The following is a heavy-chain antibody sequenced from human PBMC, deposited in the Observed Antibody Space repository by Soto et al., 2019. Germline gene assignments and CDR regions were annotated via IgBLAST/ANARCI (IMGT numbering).Heavy chain of an antibody. Sequence: GGSLRLSCAASGFTFSSYGMHWVRQAPGKGLEWVAVISYDGSNKYYADSVKGRFTISRDNSKNTLYLQMNSLRAEDTAVYYCAKELELRGYYFDYWGQGTLVTVSS. V-gene: IGHV3-30*18. D-gene: IGHD1-7*01. CDR1: GFTFSSYG. CDR2: ISYDGSNK. J-gene: IGHJ4*02. CDR3: AKELELRGYYFDY.